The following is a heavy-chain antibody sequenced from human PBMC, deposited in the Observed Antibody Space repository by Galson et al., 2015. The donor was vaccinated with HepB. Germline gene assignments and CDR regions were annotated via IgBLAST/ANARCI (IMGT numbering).Heavy chain of an antibody. CDR1: GYTYTSYG. CDR3: ARDRSSSWYLDWFDP. CDR2: ISAYNGNT. D-gene: IGHD6-13*01. J-gene: IGHJ5*02. V-gene: IGHV1-18*01. Sequence: SVKVSCKASGYTYTSYGISWVRQAPGQGLEWMGWISAYNGNTNYAQKLQGRVTMTTDTSTSTAYMELRSLRSDDTAVYYCARDRSSSWYLDWFDPWGQGTLVTVSS.